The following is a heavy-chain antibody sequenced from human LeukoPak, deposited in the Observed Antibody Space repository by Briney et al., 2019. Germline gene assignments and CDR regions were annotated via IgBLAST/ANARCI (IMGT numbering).Heavy chain of an antibody. CDR1: GYSFISYW. Sequence: GESLKISCKGSGYSFISYWIAWVRQMPGKGLEWMGIIYPGDSDTRYSPSFQGQVTISADKSITTAYLQWNGLKASDTAMYYCARSSSWSQYYFDSWGQGTLVTVSS. D-gene: IGHD6-13*01. V-gene: IGHV5-51*01. CDR2: IYPGDSDT. J-gene: IGHJ4*02. CDR3: ARSSSWSQYYFDS.